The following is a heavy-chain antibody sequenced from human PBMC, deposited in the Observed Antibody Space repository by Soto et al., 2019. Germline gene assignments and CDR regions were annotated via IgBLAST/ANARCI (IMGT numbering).Heavy chain of an antibody. Sequence: PLEILSLTCTVSGGSIISGGYYWSWIRQHPKKGIERIGYIYYSGSTYYNPSLKSRVTISVDTSKNQFSLKLSSVTAADTAVYYCASSTPLGYCSSTSCYGYYYYYMDVWGKGTTVTVSS. D-gene: IGHD2-2*01. CDR3: ASSTPLGYCSSTSCYGYYYYYMDV. CDR1: GGSIISGGYY. V-gene: IGHV4-31*03. CDR2: IYYSGST. J-gene: IGHJ6*03.